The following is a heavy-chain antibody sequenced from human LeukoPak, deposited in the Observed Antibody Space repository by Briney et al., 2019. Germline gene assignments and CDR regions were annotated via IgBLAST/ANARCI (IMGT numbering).Heavy chain of an antibody. J-gene: IGHJ4*02. CDR1: GGSSSGYY. CDR3: ARDGSGY. CDR2: IKQDGSEK. Sequence: ETLSLTCAVYGGSSSGYYWSWVRQAPGKGLEWVANIKQDGSEKYYVDSVKGRFTISRDNAKNSLYLQMNSLRAEDTAVYYCARDGSGYWGQGTLVTVSS. V-gene: IGHV3-7*03.